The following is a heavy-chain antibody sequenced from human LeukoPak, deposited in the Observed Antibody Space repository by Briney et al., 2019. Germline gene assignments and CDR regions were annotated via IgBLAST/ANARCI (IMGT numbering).Heavy chain of an antibody. V-gene: IGHV4-59*08. CDR3: ARVVAGSGSYYYMDV. CDR2: IYYTGST. D-gene: IGHD3-10*01. Sequence: PSETLSLTCTVSGGSISTYYWSWIRQPPGKGLEWIGYIYYTGSTNYNPSLKSRVTISVDTSKNQFSLKLSSVTAADTAVYYCARVVAGSGSYYYMDVWGKGTTVTVSS. J-gene: IGHJ6*03. CDR1: GGSISTYY.